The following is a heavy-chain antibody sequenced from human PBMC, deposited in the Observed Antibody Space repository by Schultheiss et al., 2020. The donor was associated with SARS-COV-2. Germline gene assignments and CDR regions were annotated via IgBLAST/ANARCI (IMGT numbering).Heavy chain of an antibody. D-gene: IGHD3-16*01. CDR2: IYYSGSA. V-gene: IGHV4-31*03. Sequence: SETLSLTCTVSGGSISSGGYYWSWIRQHPGKGLEWIGYIYYSGSANYNPSLKSRVTMSVDTSKNQFSLDLSSVTAADTAIYYCARAPRRMRLGAPSSKGYFDSWGQGALVTVSS. CDR3: ARAPRRMRLGAPSSKGYFDS. J-gene: IGHJ4*02. CDR1: GGSISSGGYY.